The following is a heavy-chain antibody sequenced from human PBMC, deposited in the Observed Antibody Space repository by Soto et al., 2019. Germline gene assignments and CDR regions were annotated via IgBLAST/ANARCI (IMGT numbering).Heavy chain of an antibody. V-gene: IGHV1-69*06. D-gene: IGHD1-20*01. CDR3: AVGSREPYNWNYYSYGLDV. CDR1: EDTFRNYA. CDR2: IIPIFGTA. Sequence: QVELVQSGAEVKKPGSSVKVSCQASEDTFRNYAISWVRQAPGQGLEWMGGIIPIFGTANYAQKVQGRVTITADTSANTVYLELSSLRSEDTAVYFCAVGSREPYNWNYYSYGLDVWGQGTTVTVS. J-gene: IGHJ6*02.